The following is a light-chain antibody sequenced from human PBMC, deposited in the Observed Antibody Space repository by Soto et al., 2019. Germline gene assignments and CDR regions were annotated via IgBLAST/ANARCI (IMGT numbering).Light chain of an antibody. Sequence: EIVLTQSPGTLSLSPGERATLSCRASQSVSSSYLAWYQQKPGQTPRLLIYGASSRATGISGRFSGSGSGTDFTLTISRLEPEDFAVYYWQQYGSSPQTFGQGTKVDIK. CDR2: GAS. V-gene: IGKV3-20*01. CDR3: QQYGSSPQT. CDR1: QSVSSSY. J-gene: IGKJ1*01.